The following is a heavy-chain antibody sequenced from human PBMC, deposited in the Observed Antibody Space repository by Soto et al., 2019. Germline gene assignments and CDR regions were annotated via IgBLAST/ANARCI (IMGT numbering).Heavy chain of an antibody. Sequence: SETLSLTCTVSGCSISPYYWSWSRQPPGQRLEWIAYIYYSGSTSYNPSLKSRLTISVDTSKNQFSVRLSSVTAADTAMYYCARLSSAWQDNWFDHWGQGTLVNVS. V-gene: IGHV4-59*01. J-gene: IGHJ5*02. CDR2: IYYSGST. D-gene: IGHD6-19*01. CDR1: GCSISPYY. CDR3: ARLSSAWQDNWFDH.